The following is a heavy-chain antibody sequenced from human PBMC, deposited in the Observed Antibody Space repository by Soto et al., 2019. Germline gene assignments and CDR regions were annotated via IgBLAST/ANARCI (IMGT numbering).Heavy chain of an antibody. D-gene: IGHD3-10*01. CDR3: APWFGAFDY. Sequence: QVQLVESGGGVVQPGRSLRLSCAASGFTFSSYGMHWVRQAPGKGLEWVAVISYDGSNKDYADSVKGRFTISRDNSKNTLYLPMNSLRAEDTAVYYCAPWFGAFDYWGQGTLGTVSS. V-gene: IGHV3-30*03. J-gene: IGHJ4*02. CDR2: ISYDGSNK. CDR1: GFTFSSYG.